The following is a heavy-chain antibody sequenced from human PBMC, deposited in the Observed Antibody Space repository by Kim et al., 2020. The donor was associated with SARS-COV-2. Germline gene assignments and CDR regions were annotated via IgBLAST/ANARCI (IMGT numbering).Heavy chain of an antibody. CDR1: GFNFNDYY. CDR2: ISSSGSYS. V-gene: IGHV3-11*05. J-gene: IGHJ4*02. Sequence: GGSLRLSCATSGFNFNDYYMSWIRQAPGKGLEWISYISSSGSYSDYANSVKGRFTIARDNAKNSLSLQMNTLRAEDTAVYYCARDRGGHDGHKSDFWGLGTLVTVSS. CDR3: ARDRGGHDGHKSDF. D-gene: IGHD3-16*01.